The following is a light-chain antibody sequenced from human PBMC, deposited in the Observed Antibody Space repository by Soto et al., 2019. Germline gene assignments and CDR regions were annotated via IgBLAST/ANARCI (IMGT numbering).Light chain of an antibody. CDR2: GAS. V-gene: IGKV3-20*01. CDR3: QQYDSSPLT. CDR1: QSVSRSY. Sequence: ENVLTQSPGTLSLSPGERATLSCRASQSVSRSYLAWYQQKAGQAPRLLIYGASSRATGIPDRFSGSGSGTDFTLNISRLEPEDFAVYYCQQYDSSPLTFGQGTKVEIK. J-gene: IGKJ1*01.